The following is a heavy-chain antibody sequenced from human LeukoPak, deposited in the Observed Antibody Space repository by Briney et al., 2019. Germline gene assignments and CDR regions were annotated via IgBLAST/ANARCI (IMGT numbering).Heavy chain of an antibody. D-gene: IGHD5-12*01. CDR2: IYPGDSDT. Sequence: GESLKISCKGSGYSFSTYWIAWVRQMPGKGLEWMGIIYPGDSDTRYSPSFQGQVTISADKSISTAYLQWSSLKASDTAMYYCARRLRSGWFDPWGQGTLVTVSS. CDR1: GYSFSTYW. CDR3: ARRLRSGWFDP. J-gene: IGHJ5*02. V-gene: IGHV5-51*01.